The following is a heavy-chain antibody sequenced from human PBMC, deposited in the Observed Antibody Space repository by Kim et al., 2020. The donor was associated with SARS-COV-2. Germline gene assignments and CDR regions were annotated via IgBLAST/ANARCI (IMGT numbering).Heavy chain of an antibody. Sequence: GGSLRLSCAASGFTFDDYAMHWVRQAPGKGLEWVSGISWNSGSIGYADSVKGRFTISRDNAKNSLYLQMNSLRAEDTALYYCAKGSRGWELLMDKYYFDYWGQGTLVTVSS. V-gene: IGHV3-9*01. D-gene: IGHD1-26*01. CDR3: AKGSRGWELLMDKYYFDY. J-gene: IGHJ4*02. CDR1: GFTFDDYA. CDR2: ISWNSGSI.